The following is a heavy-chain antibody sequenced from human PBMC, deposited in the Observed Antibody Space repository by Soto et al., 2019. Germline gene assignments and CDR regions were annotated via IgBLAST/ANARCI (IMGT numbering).Heavy chain of an antibody. J-gene: IGHJ4*02. CDR3: ARRYSNSGDGFDY. D-gene: IGHD4-4*01. Sequence: SETLSITCTVSGGSISSGGFYWSWIRQHPGKGPEWIGYIYYSGSTYYNPSLKSRVTISVDTSENQFSLKLSSVTAADTAVYYCARRYSNSGDGFDYWGQGTLVTVSS. CDR1: GGSISSGGFY. CDR2: IYYSGST. V-gene: IGHV4-31*03.